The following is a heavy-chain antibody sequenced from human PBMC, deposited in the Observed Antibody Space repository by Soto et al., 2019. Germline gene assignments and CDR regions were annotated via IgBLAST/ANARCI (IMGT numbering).Heavy chain of an antibody. J-gene: IGHJ4*02. D-gene: IGHD6-19*01. Sequence: SETLSLTFTVSGGSISSSSYYWGCIRQPPWKGLEWIWSIYYSGSTYCNPSLKSRVTISVDTSKNQFSLKLSSVTAADTAVYYCERYAVSGWYHPLDYWGQGTLVTVSS. V-gene: IGHV4-39*01. CDR3: ERYAVSGWYHPLDY. CDR2: IYYSGST. CDR1: GGSISSSSYY.